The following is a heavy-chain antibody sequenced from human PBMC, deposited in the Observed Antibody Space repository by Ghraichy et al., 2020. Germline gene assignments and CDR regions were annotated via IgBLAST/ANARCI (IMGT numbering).Heavy chain of an antibody. CDR2: IYTSGST. J-gene: IGHJ3*02. D-gene: IGHD4-17*01. V-gene: IGHV4-4*07. Sequence: SETLSLTCTVSGGSISSYYWSWIRQPPGKGLEWIGRIYTSGSTNYNPSLKSRVTMSLDTSKNQFSLKLISVTAADTAVYYCARERSYGDYRFGDFDIWGQGTMVTVSS. CDR1: GGSISSYY. CDR3: ARERSYGDYRFGDFDI.